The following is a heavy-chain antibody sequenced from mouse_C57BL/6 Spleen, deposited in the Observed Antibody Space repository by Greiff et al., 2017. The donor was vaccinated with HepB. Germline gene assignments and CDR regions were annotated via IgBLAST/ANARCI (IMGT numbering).Heavy chain of an antibody. V-gene: IGHV5-4*03. CDR2: ISDGGSYT. CDR1: GFTFSSYA. CDR3: ARGGHYYGSRRYFDV. D-gene: IGHD1-1*01. J-gene: IGHJ1*03. Sequence: EVKVEESGGGLVKPGGSLKLSCAASGFTFSSYAMSWVRQTPEKRLEWVATISDGGSYTYYPDNVKGRFTISRDNAKNNLYLQMSHLKSEDTAMYYCARGGHYYGSRRYFDVWGTGTTVTVSS.